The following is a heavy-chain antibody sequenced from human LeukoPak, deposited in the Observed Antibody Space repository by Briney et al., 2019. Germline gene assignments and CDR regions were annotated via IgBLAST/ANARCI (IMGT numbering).Heavy chain of an antibody. D-gene: IGHD3-3*01. Sequence: SETLSLTCTVSGGSISDYYWTWIRQPPGKGLEWIGYIYYSGSTNYNPSLRSRVTISINTSKSQFSLKLSSVTAADTAVYYCARPLRDLWSGPFVLWGQGTLVTVSS. J-gene: IGHJ5*02. CDR2: IYYSGST. CDR3: ARPLRDLWSGPFVL. V-gene: IGHV4-59*01. CDR1: GGSISDYY.